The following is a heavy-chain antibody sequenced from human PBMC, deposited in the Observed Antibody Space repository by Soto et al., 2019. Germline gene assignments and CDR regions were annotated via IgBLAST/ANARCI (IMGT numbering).Heavy chain of an antibody. J-gene: IGHJ6*03. Sequence: SETLSLTCTVSGGSISSYYWSWIRQPPGKGLEWIGYIYYSGSTNYNPSLKSRVTISVDTSKNQFSLKLSSVTAADTAVYYCARRNQPETDYYYYMDVWGKGTTVTVSS. V-gene: IGHV4-59*08. CDR2: IYYSGST. CDR1: GGSISSYY. CDR3: ARRNQPETDYYYYMDV.